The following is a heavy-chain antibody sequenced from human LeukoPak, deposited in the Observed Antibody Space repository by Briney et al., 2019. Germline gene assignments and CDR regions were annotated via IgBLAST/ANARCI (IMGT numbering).Heavy chain of an antibody. D-gene: IGHD3-10*01. CDR1: GGSISSSSYY. CDR2: IYYSGST. CDR3: ASNYYGSGSLDY. J-gene: IGHJ4*01. V-gene: IGHV4-61*05. Sequence: SETLCLTCTVSGGSISSSSYYWSWIRQPPGKGLEWIGYIYYSGSTNYNPSLKSRVTISVDTSKNQFSLKVSSVTAADTAVYYCASNYYGSGSLDYWGQETWSPSPQ.